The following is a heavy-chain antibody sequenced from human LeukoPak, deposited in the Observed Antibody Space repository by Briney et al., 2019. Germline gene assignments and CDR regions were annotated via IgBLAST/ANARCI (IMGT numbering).Heavy chain of an antibody. CDR2: IIPILGIA. J-gene: IGHJ3*02. D-gene: IGHD4-23*01. V-gene: IGHV1-69*04. CDR3: ARDFVTPSAFDI. Sequence: SVKVSCKASGGTFSSYAISWVRQAPRQGLEWMGRIIPILGIANYAQKFQGRVTITADKSTSTAYMELSSLRSEDTAVYYCARDFVTPSAFDIWGQGTMVTVSS. CDR1: GGTFSSYA.